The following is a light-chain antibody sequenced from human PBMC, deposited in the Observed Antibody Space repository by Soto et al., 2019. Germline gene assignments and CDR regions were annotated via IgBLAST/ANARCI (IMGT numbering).Light chain of an antibody. CDR1: QTVSKF. J-gene: IGKJ1*01. CDR2: SSS. CDR3: QQTYTLPRT. Sequence: DIQMTQSPSSLSASVGDRVTITCRATQTVSKFVNWYQQKPGKVPVLFIHSSSTLDSGVPSRFSGSGSWTEFTLTISALQPEDFANYYCQQTYTLPRTFAQGTKVE. V-gene: IGKV1-39*01.